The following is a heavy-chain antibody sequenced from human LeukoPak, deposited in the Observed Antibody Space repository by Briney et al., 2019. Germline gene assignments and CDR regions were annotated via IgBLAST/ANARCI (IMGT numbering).Heavy chain of an antibody. J-gene: IGHJ4*02. Sequence: GRSLRLSCAASGFTFDDYAMHWVRQAPGKGLEWASGISWNSGSIGYADSVKGRFTISRDNAKNSLYLQMNSLRAEDTALYYCAKGSGWRLYRYYFDYWGQGTLVTVSS. CDR1: GFTFDDYA. D-gene: IGHD6-19*01. V-gene: IGHV3-9*01. CDR3: AKGSGWRLYRYYFDY. CDR2: ISWNSGSI.